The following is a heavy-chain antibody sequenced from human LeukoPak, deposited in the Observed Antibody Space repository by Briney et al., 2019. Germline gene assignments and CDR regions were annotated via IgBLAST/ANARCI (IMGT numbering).Heavy chain of an antibody. J-gene: IGHJ4*02. CDR1: GYTFTGYY. Sequence: GASVNVSCKASGYTFTGYYMHWVRQAPGQGLEWMGWINPNSGGTNYAQKFQGRVTMTRDTSISTAYMERSRLRSDDTAVYYCARITMVRGVPDYWGQGTLVTVSS. D-gene: IGHD3-10*01. V-gene: IGHV1-2*02. CDR2: INPNSGGT. CDR3: ARITMVRGVPDY.